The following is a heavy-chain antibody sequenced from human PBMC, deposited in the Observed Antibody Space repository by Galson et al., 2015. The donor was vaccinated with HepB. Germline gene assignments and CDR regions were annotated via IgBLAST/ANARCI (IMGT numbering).Heavy chain of an antibody. CDR1: GYSFTSYW. Sequence: QSGAEVKKPGESLKISCKGSGYSFTSYWIGWVRQMPGKGLEWMGIIYPGDSDTRYSPSFQGQVTISADKSISTAYLQWSSLKASDTAMYYCARAIYGSGSYYVYYFDYWGQGTLVTVSS. V-gene: IGHV5-51*01. CDR2: IYPGDSDT. D-gene: IGHD3-10*01. J-gene: IGHJ4*02. CDR3: ARAIYGSGSYYVYYFDY.